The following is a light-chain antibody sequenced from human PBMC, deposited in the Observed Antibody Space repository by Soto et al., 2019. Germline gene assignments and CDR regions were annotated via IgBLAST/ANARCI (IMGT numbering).Light chain of an antibody. Sequence: DIQMTQSPSSLSASVGDRVTITCRASQSISNYLNWYQQKPGKAPELLIYAASSLQSGVPSRFIGSGSGTDFSLTISSLQPEDFATYYCQQSYSTLMYTFGQGTKLEIK. CDR2: AAS. J-gene: IGKJ2*01. CDR1: QSISNY. CDR3: QQSYSTLMYT. V-gene: IGKV1-39*01.